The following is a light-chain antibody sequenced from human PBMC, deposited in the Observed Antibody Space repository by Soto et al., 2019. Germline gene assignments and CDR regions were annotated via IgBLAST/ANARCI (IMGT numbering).Light chain of an antibody. V-gene: IGLV2-14*01. CDR3: QSYDRSLSGYV. CDR1: SGDIGSYNR. CDR2: EVT. Sequence: QSVLTQPASVSGSPGQSITISCTGTSGDIGSYNRVSWYQQHPGKAPKLIIYEVTDRPSGVSNRFSGSKSGTSASLAITGLQAEDEADYYCQSYDRSLSGYVFGTGTKLTVL. J-gene: IGLJ1*01.